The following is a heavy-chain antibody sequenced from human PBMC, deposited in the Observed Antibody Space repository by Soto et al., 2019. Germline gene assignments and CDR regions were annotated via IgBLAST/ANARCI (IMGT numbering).Heavy chain of an antibody. J-gene: IGHJ3*02. D-gene: IGHD6-25*01. CDR2: IYWNDDR. Sequence: FGPTLVNPTQTLTLTCTFSGFSLTTSGVGVGWIRQPPGKALEWLALIYWNDDRRYSPSLKSRLTITKDTSKNQVVLTMTNMDLVGTGTYYCAHGSGPPIPDDASDIWGRGTMVTVSS. V-gene: IGHV2-5*01. CDR1: GFSLTTSGVG. CDR3: AHGSGPPIPDDASDI.